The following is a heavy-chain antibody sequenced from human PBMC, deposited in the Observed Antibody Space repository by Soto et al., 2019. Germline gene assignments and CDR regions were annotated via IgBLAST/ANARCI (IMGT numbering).Heavy chain of an antibody. D-gene: IGHD5-12*01. V-gene: IGHV3-30-3*01. CDR2: ISYDGSNK. CDR3: ARDYYRFNSGYGFSMDV. J-gene: IGHJ6*02. CDR1: GFTFSSYA. Sequence: QVQLVESGGGVVQPGRSLRLSCAASGFTFSSYAMHWVRQAPGKGLEWVAVISYDGSNKYYADSVKGRFTISRDNSKNTLYLQMNSLRAEDTAVYYCARDYYRFNSGYGFSMDVWGQGTTVTAS.